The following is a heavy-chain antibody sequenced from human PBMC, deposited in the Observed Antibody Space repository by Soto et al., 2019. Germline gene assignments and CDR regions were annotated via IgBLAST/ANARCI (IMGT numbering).Heavy chain of an antibody. CDR1: GGSISSYD. CDR2: IYYSGST. V-gene: IGHV4-59*08. D-gene: IGHD6-6*01. CDR3: ARLETARRSLFDP. J-gene: IGHJ5*02. Sequence: PSETLSLTCTVSGGSISSYDWSWIRQPPGKGLEWIGYIYYSGSTNYNPSLKSRVTISVDTSKNQFSLKLSSVTAADTAVYYCARLETARRSLFDPWGQGTLVTVSA.